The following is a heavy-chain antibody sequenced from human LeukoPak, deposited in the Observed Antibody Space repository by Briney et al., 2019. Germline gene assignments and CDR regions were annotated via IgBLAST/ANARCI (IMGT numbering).Heavy chain of an antibody. CDR3: AKDLAVAGPYYFDY. J-gene: IGHJ4*02. CDR2: ISYDGSNK. Sequence: PGGSLRLSCAASGFTFSSCGMHWVRQAPGKGLEWVAVISYDGSNKYYADSVKGRFTISRDNSKNTLYLQMNSLRAEDTAVYYCAKDLAVAGPYYFDYWGQGTLVTVSS. CDR1: GFTFSSCG. V-gene: IGHV3-30*18. D-gene: IGHD6-19*01.